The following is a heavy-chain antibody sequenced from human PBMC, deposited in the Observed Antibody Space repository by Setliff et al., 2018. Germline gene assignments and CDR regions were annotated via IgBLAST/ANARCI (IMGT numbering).Heavy chain of an antibody. Sequence: SETLSLTCTVSGGSISSSSYYWGWIRQPPGKGLEWLGRLHTSGTTVYNPSLKGRVTISADTSTNHFSLKLTSVTAADTAVYYCARDNTIVGATDYWGQGALVTVSS. CDR2: LHTSGTT. D-gene: IGHD1-26*01. CDR3: ARDNTIVGATDY. J-gene: IGHJ4*02. V-gene: IGHV4-39*02. CDR1: GGSISSSSYY.